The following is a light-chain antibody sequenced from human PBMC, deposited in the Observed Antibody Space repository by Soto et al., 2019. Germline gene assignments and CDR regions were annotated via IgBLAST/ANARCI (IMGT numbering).Light chain of an antibody. CDR3: QQFGSSGPLT. CDR1: QIVNTFY. J-gene: IGKJ4*01. V-gene: IGKV3-20*01. Sequence: EIVLTQSPATLSLSPGESATLSCRASQIVNTFYLAWYQQKPGQAPRLLIYGASSRATGVPDRFSASGSATDFSLTIRRLEPEDSAVYYCQQFGSSGPLTFGGGTKVDIK. CDR2: GAS.